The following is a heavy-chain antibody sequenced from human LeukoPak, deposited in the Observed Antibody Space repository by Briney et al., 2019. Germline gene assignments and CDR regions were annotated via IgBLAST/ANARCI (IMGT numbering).Heavy chain of an antibody. CDR3: VRGGYYDSGSSRPIDSHYYYYGMDV. V-gene: IGHV1-18*01. CDR2: ISPYNGNT. CDR1: GYTFIIYG. D-gene: IGHD3-10*01. Sequence: ASVKVSCKASGYTFIIYGISWVRQAPGQGLEWMGWISPYNGNTYYSQQFQGRVTLTTDTATTIAYMELRTLRSDDTAVYYCVRGGYYDSGSSRPIDSHYYYYGMDVWGQGTTVTVSS. J-gene: IGHJ6*02.